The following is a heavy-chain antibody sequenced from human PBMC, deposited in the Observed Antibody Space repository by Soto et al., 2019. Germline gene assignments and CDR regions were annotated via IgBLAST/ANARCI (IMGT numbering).Heavy chain of an antibody. D-gene: IGHD2-2*01. CDR2: ISPHSGYT. V-gene: IGHV1-18*01. J-gene: IGHJ4*02. Sequence: QVQLVQSGAEVKKPGASVKVSCKGLGYNFIKYGINWVRQAPGQGLEWMGCISPHSGYTHTAQKFHGRLTLTTDTAATTAYIELRSLRSADTALYYCTREAIVVIPAAQPSQFDSWGQGALVTVSS. CDR1: GYNFIKYG. CDR3: TREAIVVIPAAQPSQFDS.